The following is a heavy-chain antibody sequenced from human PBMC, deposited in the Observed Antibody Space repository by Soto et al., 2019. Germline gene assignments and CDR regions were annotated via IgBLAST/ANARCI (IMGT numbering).Heavy chain of an antibody. CDR3: ARLHSKGTFGMAV. D-gene: IGHD5-18*01. V-gene: IGHV1-69*01. J-gene: IGHJ6*02. CDR1: GGSFTYT. CDR2: IIPIFGTT. Sequence: QMHLVQSGAEVKEPGSSVKVSCKASGGSFTYTLSWVRQAPGQGLEWMGGIIPIFGTTNYAQKFQGRLTITAAESTNTAYMELTNLRSDDTAVYYCARLHSKGTFGMAVWGQVTTVSFSS.